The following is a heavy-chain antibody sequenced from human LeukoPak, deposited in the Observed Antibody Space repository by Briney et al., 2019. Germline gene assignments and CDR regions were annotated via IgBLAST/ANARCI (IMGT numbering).Heavy chain of an antibody. CDR3: ARVVRYCSSTSCYTAHFDY. CDR2: IYYSGST. Sequence: SHTLSHTRSVSGGSISSGGYYCSWTRQHPAKGLEWIGYIYYSGSTYYNPSLKSRVTISVDTSKNQFSLKLSSVTAADTAVYYCARVVRYCSSTSCYTAHFDYWGQGTLVTVSS. D-gene: IGHD2-2*02. CDR1: GGSISSGGYY. J-gene: IGHJ4*02. V-gene: IGHV4-31*03.